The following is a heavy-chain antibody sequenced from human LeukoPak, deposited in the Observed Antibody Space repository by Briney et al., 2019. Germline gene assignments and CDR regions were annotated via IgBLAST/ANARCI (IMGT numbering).Heavy chain of an antibody. CDR1: GYTFTNYY. Sequence: GASVKVSCKASGYTFTNYYIHWVRQAPGQGLEWMGWISAYNGNTNYAQKLQGRVTMTTDTSTSTAYMELRSLRSDDTAVYYCARDEPPSYIAVYYYYGMDVWGQGTTVTVSS. D-gene: IGHD6-19*01. CDR3: ARDEPPSYIAVYYYYGMDV. CDR2: ISAYNGNT. J-gene: IGHJ6*02. V-gene: IGHV1-18*04.